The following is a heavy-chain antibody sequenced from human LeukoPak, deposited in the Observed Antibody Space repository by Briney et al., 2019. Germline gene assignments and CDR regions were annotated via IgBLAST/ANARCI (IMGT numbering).Heavy chain of an antibody. D-gene: IGHD4-23*01. CDR1: GHTFTCYY. V-gene: IGHV1-2*02. CDR3: ARGPTVVTQYYFDY. Sequence: ASVKVSCKASGHTFTCYYMHWVRQAPGQGLELIGWINPNSGGTNYAQKFQGRVTMTRDTSISTAFMELSWLRSVDTAVYYCARGPTVVTQYYFDYWGQGTLVTVSS. CDR2: INPNSGGT. J-gene: IGHJ4*02.